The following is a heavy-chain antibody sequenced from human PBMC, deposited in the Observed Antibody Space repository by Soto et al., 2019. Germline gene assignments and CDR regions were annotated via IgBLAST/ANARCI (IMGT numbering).Heavy chain of an antibody. Sequence: RASVKVSCKVSGYTLTELSMHWVRQAPGKGLEWMGGFDPEDGETIYAQKFQGRVTMTEDTSTDTAYMELSSLRSEDTAVYYCATDLMPRGGYCSSTSCQRPGFDPWGQGTLVTVSS. V-gene: IGHV1-24*01. CDR2: FDPEDGET. D-gene: IGHD2-2*01. CDR1: GYTLTELS. J-gene: IGHJ5*02. CDR3: ATDLMPRGGYCSSTSCQRPGFDP.